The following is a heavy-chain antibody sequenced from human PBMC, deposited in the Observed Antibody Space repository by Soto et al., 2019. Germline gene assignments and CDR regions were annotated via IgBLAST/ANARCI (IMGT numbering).Heavy chain of an antibody. CDR1: GFTFSSYG. CDR3: VRDNGWLFDS. CDR2: IWYDGSNK. Sequence: QVQLVESGGGVVQPGRSLRLSCAASGFTFSSYGMHWVRQAPGKGLEWVAVIWYDGSNKYYADSVKGRFTISRDDSKNTVFLQMNSLRAEDTAVYFCVRDNGWLFDSWGQGTLVTVSS. D-gene: IGHD5-12*01. J-gene: IGHJ4*02. V-gene: IGHV3-33*01.